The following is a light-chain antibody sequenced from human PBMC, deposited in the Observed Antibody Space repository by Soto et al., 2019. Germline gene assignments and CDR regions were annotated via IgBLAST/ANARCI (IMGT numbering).Light chain of an antibody. Sequence: DIHMTQSPSSLSASVGDIFTITCRASQDISGYLAWYQQKPGKAPKLLIYAASTLQSGVPSRFSGSGYGTDLTLTISSMKPEDFEAYYCQQLNGFTITFGHGTRLEI. CDR2: AAS. CDR1: QDISGY. V-gene: IGKV1-9*01. J-gene: IGKJ5*01. CDR3: QQLNGFTIT.